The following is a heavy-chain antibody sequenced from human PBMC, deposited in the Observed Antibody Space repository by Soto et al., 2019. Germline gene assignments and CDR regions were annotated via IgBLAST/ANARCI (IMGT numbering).Heavy chain of an antibody. CDR3: ARVGYCSGGSCLVPFDY. CDR2: INHSEST. CDR1: GGSCSGYY. V-gene: IGHV4-34*01. Sequence: PLETLSLTCAVYGGSCSGYYWSWIRQPPGKGLEWIGKINHSESTSYNPSLKSRVTISVDTSKNQFSLKLSSVTAADTAVYYCARVGYCSGGSCLVPFDYWGQGTRVTVSS. D-gene: IGHD2-15*01. J-gene: IGHJ4*02.